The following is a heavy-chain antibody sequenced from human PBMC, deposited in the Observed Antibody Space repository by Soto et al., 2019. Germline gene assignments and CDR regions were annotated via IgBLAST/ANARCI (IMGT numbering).Heavy chain of an antibody. CDR3: ARHSDGLPPSTTSKWYYYYMDV. Sequence: SETLSLTCNVSGGSISSSRSYWAWFRQPPGKELEWIANIFYAGNTYYNPSLKSRVTISVDTSKNQFSLKLSSVTAADTAVDYCARHSDGLPPSTTSKWYYYYMDVWGKGTTVTVSS. D-gene: IGHD4-17*01. CDR1: GGSISSSRSY. V-gene: IGHV4-39*01. J-gene: IGHJ6*03. CDR2: IFYAGNT.